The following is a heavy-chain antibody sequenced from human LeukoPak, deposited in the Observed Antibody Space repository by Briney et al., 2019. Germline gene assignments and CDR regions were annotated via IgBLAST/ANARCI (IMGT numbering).Heavy chain of an antibody. J-gene: IGHJ4*02. CDR1: GYTFTSYA. V-gene: IGHV1-3*01. Sequence: ASVKVSCKASGYTFTSYAMHWVRQAPGQRLEWMGWINAGNGNTKYSQKFQGRVTITADESTSTAYMELSSLRSEDTAVYYCASGPGTPKGIDYWGQGTLVTVSS. CDR3: ASGPGTPKGIDY. D-gene: IGHD1-26*01. CDR2: INAGNGNT.